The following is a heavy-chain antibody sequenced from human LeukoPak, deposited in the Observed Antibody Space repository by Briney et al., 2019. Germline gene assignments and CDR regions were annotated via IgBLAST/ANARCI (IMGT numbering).Heavy chain of an antibody. CDR2: IYSGGST. Sequence: GGSLRLSCAASGFTVSSNYMSWVRQAPGKGLEWVSVIYSGGSTYYADSVKGRFTISRDNYKNTLYLQMNSLRAEDTAVYYCARGGYSYGLSNYYMDVWGKGTTVTISS. CDR3: ARGGYSYGLSNYYMDV. J-gene: IGHJ6*03. CDR1: GFTVSSNY. V-gene: IGHV3-53*01. D-gene: IGHD5-18*01.